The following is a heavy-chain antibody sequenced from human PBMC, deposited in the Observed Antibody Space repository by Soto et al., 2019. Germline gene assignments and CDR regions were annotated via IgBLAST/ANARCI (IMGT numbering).Heavy chain of an antibody. CDR2: VYWTGST. CDR1: GDSITTHGYY. V-gene: IGHV4-39*01. D-gene: IGHD2-8*01. CDR3: ARSHYTYGLLIDN. J-gene: IGHJ4*02. Sequence: SETLSLTCSVSGDSITTHGYYWGWIRQPPAKGLQWIGNVYWTGSTFSHPSLTSRVFISVDTSKNEFSLRLTSVTAADTAVYYCARSHYTYGLLIDNRGPGTLFTTSS.